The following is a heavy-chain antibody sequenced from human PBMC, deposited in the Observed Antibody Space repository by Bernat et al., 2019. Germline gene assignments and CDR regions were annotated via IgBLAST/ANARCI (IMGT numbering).Heavy chain of an antibody. D-gene: IGHD2-15*01. V-gene: IGHV3-72*01. J-gene: IGHJ4*02. Sequence: EVQLVESGGGLVQPGGSLRLSCAASGSTFSDHYMDWVRQAPGKGLEWISRIRNKPNSYTTEYAASVKGRFTISRDDSKNSLYMQMNSLKTEDTAVYYCGRDAGYCSGGSCYNLFDSWGQGTLVTVSS. CDR3: GRDAGYCSGGSCYNLFDS. CDR2: IRNKPNSYTT. CDR1: GSTFSDHY.